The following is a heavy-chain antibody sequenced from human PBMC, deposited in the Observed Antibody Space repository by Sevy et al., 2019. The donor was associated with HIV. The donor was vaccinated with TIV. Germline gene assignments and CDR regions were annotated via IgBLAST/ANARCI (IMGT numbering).Heavy chain of an antibody. CDR1: GFTSSSYA. CDR3: AREAYYYDSSGYYPPDY. Sequence: GGSLRLSCAASGFTSSSYAMHWVRQAPGKGLEWVAVISYDGSNKYYADSVKGRFTISRDNSKNTLYLQMNSLRAEDTAVYYCAREAYYYDSSGYYPPDYWGQGTLVTVSS. D-gene: IGHD3-22*01. CDR2: ISYDGSNK. V-gene: IGHV3-30-3*01. J-gene: IGHJ4*02.